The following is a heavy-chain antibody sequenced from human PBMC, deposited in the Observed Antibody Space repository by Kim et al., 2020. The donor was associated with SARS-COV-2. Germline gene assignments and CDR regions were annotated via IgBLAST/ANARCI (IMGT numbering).Heavy chain of an antibody. CDR3: ARKYYYDSSGSSTPSLNWYFDL. V-gene: IGHV5-51*01. Sequence: GESLKISCKGSGYSFTSYWIGWVRQMPGKGLEWMGIIYPGDSDTRYSPSFQGQVTISADKSISTAYMQWSSLKASDTAMYYCARKYYYDSSGSSTPSLNWYFDLWGRGTLVTVSS. J-gene: IGHJ2*01. CDR1: GYSFTSYW. D-gene: IGHD3-22*01. CDR2: IYPGDSDT.